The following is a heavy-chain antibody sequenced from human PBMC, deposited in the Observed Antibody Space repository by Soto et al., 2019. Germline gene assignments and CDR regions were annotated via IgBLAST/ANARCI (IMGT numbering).Heavy chain of an antibody. Sequence: QVQLQESGPGLVKPSETLSLTCTVSGGSISSYYWSWIRQPPGKGLEWIGYIYYSGSTNYNPSLKSRVTISVDTSKNQFSLKLSSVTAADTAVYYCARGRLLGYSYGLGRFDPWGQGTLVTVSS. V-gene: IGHV4-59*01. CDR2: IYYSGST. J-gene: IGHJ5*02. D-gene: IGHD5-18*01. CDR1: GGSISSYY. CDR3: ARGRLLGYSYGLGRFDP.